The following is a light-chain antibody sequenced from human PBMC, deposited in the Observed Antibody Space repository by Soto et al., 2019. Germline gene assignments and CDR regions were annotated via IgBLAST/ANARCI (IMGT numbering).Light chain of an antibody. CDR2: GAA. CDR1: QSVRCKY. CDR3: QQYGSSPLT. J-gene: IGKJ2*01. V-gene: IGKV3-20*01. Sequence: DIVLTQSPGTLSLSTGERATLSCRASQSVRCKYLAWFQQKPGQAPRLLVYGAANRATGIPYRFSGSRSGTDFTLTLSGLEPEEFAGYYCQQYGSSPLTFGQGTNLEIK.